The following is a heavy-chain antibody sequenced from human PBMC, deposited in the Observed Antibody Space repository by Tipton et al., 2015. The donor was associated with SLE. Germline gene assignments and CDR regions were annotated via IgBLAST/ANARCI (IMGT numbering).Heavy chain of an antibody. V-gene: IGHV4-59*01. J-gene: IGHJ4*02. CDR1: GVSIRSDY. Sequence: TLSLTCNVSGVSIRSDYWSWIRQPPGKGLEWIGYIYYTGSTNYNPSLKSRVTISVDTSKNQLSLKVRSVTAADTAVYYCARAVGDTSGYLDYWGLGTLVTVSS. CDR2: IYYTGST. CDR3: ARAVGDTSGYLDY. D-gene: IGHD3-22*01.